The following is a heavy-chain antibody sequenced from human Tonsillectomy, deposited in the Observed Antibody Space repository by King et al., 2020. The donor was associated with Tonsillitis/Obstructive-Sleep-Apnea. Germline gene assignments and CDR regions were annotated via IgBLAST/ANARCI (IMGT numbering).Heavy chain of an antibody. CDR2: IKQDGGEK. J-gene: IGHJ4*02. CDR1: GFIFSDSW. V-gene: IGHV3-7*03. D-gene: IGHD3-16*01. Sequence: VQLVESGGGLVQPGGSLRVSCAASGFIFSDSWMSWVRQAPGKGLEWVANIKQDGGEKYYVDSVKGRFTISRDNAKNSLFLQMSSLRAGDTAVYYCVRDGGGFDYWGQGTLVTVSS. CDR3: VRDGGGFDY.